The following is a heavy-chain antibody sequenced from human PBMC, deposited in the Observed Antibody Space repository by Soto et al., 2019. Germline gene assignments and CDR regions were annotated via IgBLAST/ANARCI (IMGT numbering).Heavy chain of an antibody. CDR3: ATSLSGYYYSY. V-gene: IGHV3-48*03. D-gene: IGHD3-22*01. CDR1: RFTFSTYE. J-gene: IGHJ4*02. CDR2: VSSSGSTT. Sequence: EVQLVESGGGLVQPGGSLRLSCAASRFTFSTYEMMWVRQAPGKGLEWVSYVSSSGSTTYYADSVRGRFTISRDNAKNSLYLQMNSLRAEDTAVYYCATSLSGYYYSYWGQGTLVTVFS.